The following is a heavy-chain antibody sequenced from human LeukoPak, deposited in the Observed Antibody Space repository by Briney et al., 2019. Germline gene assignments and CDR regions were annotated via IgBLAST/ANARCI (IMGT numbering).Heavy chain of an antibody. Sequence: GGSLSSSLAALDSPFRGYAMSGLRRPPGRGLGWVQIFGVSGGSTFYADSVRGRFTISRDNSKNTLYLQMNSLRAEDSAVYYCAKVYYSSSWSPLPFDPWGQGTLVTVSS. J-gene: IGHJ5*02. V-gene: IGHV3-23*01. CDR2: FGVSGGST. D-gene: IGHD6-13*01. CDR3: AKVYYSSSWSPLPFDP. CDR1: DSPFRGYA.